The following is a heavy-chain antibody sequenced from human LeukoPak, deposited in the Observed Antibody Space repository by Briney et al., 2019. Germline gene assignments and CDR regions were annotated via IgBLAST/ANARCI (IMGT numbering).Heavy chain of an antibody. J-gene: IGHJ4*02. CDR1: GGSISSYY. Sequence: SETLSLTCTVSGGSISSYYWSWIRQPPGKGLEWIGYIYYSGSTNYNPSLKSRVTISVDTSKNQFSLKLSSVTAADTAVYYCARGGGDDETFDSWGQGTLVTVSS. CDR2: IYYSGST. D-gene: IGHD2-21*02. CDR3: ARGGGDDETFDS. V-gene: IGHV4-59*01.